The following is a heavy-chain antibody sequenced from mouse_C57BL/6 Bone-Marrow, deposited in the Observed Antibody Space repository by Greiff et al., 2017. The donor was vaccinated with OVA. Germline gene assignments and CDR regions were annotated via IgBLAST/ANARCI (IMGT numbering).Heavy chain of an antibody. CDR2: INPYNGGT. D-gene: IGHD1-1*01. Sequence: VQLKQSGPVLVKPGASVKMSCKASGYTFTDYYMNWVKQSHGKSLEWIGVINPYNGGTSYNQKFKGKATLTVDKSSSTAYMELNSLTSEDSAVYYCARNYGSSPDWYFDVWGTGTTVTVSS. CDR3: ARNYGSSPDWYFDV. J-gene: IGHJ1*03. CDR1: GYTFTDYY. V-gene: IGHV1-19*01.